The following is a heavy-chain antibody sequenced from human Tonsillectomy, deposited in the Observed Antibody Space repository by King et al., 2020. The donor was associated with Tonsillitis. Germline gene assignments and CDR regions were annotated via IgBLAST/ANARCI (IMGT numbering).Heavy chain of an antibody. CDR2: LNSDGSNT. V-gene: IGHV3-74*02. Sequence: EVQLVESGGGLVQPGGSLRLSCAASGFTFSSYWMHWVRQAPGKGLVWVSRLNSDGSNTSYADSVKGRFTVSRDNAKNTLYLQMNSLRADDTAVYYCAIGPHKVMVYYAMDVWGQGTTVTVSS. J-gene: IGHJ6*02. CDR1: GFTFSSYW. CDR3: AIGPHKVMVYYAMDV. D-gene: IGHD3-16*01.